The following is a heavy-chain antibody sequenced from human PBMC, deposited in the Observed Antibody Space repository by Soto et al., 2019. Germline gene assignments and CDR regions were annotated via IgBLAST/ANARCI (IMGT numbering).Heavy chain of an antibody. CDR2: SYYSGGS. V-gene: IGHV4-30-4*01. D-gene: IGHD5-12*01. CDR1: GASVSSAEHY. J-gene: IGHJ4*02. Sequence: AQLRESGPGLVKASQTLSLTCTLSGASVSSAEHYWSWIRQPPGKGLEWIGYSYYSGGSYYNASLQRRVSISVDTSQNQFSLKLTSVTAADTGVYYCARLSGYDPAGAADKWGPGILVSVSS. CDR3: ARLSGYDPAGAADK.